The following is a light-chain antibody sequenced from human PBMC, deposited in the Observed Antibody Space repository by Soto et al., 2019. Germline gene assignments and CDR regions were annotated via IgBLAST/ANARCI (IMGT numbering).Light chain of an antibody. V-gene: IGKV1-5*01. CDR2: DAS. J-gene: IGKJ2*01. Sequence: DLQMTQSPSTLSASVGDRVTITCRASQSISSWLAWYQQKPGKAPKLLIYDASSLESGVPSRFSGSGSGTEFTLTISSLQPDDFATYYCQQYQTFGQGTKLEIK. CDR1: QSISSW. CDR3: QQYQT.